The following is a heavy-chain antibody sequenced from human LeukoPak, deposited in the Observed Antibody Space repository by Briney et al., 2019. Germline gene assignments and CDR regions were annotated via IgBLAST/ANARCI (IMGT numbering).Heavy chain of an antibody. CDR2: ISYDGSNK. CDR3: AKGYYDFWSGYYMPGGMDV. V-gene: IGHV3-30*18. Sequence: GRSLRLSCAASGFTFSSYGMHWVRQAPGKGPEWVALISYDGSNKYCADSVKGRFTIYRDNSKNTLYLQMNSLRAEDTAVYYCAKGYYDFWSGYYMPGGMDVWGQGTTVTVSS. CDR1: GFTFSSYG. D-gene: IGHD3-3*01. J-gene: IGHJ6*02.